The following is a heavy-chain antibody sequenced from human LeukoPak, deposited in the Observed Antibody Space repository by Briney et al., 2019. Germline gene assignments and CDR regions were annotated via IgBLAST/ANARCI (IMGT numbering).Heavy chain of an antibody. D-gene: IGHD6-13*01. CDR3: AREDSSSAIVAY. CDR2: IKQDGSET. J-gene: IGHJ4*02. CDR1: GFTFTSHF. Sequence: GGSLRLSCAASGFTFTSHFMTWVRQAPGKGLEWVANIKQDGSETYYVDSVKGRFTISRDNAKNSLYLQMNSLRAEDTAVYYCAREDSSSAIVAYWGQGTLVTVSS. V-gene: IGHV3-7*03.